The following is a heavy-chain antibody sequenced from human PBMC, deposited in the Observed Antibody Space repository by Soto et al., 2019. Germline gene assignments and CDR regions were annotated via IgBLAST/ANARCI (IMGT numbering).Heavy chain of an antibody. CDR1: CDSIIGYS. Sequence: SETLSLTCTFSCDSIIGYSWSWIRQPPGKGLEWIGYPSYSESTTSTPSLKSRVTISVDTSKNQFSLELSSVTAADTAVYFCARDGGTYLTRYFDSWGQGALVTVSS. J-gene: IGHJ4*02. CDR3: ARDGGTYLTRYFDS. V-gene: IGHV4-59*01. CDR2: PSYSEST. D-gene: IGHD3-10*01.